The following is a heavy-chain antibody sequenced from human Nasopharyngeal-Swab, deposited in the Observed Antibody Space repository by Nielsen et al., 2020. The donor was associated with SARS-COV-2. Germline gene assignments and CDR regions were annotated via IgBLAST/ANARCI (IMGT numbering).Heavy chain of an antibody. D-gene: IGHD2-15*01. CDR2: ISSSSSYI. Sequence: RQAPGKGLEWVSSISSSSSYIYYADSVKGRFTISRDNAKNSLYLQMNSLRAEDTAVYYCARGRRLLDYWGQGTLVTVSS. CDR3: ARGRRLLDY. J-gene: IGHJ4*02. V-gene: IGHV3-21*01.